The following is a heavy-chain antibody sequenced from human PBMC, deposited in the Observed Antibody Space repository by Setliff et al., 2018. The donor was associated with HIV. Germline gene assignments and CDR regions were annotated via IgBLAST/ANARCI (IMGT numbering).Heavy chain of an antibody. D-gene: IGHD2-8*01. CDR3: ARDQRYCTNALCPEALDV. CDR1: GDTFTSYD. Sequence: GASVKVSCKTSGDTFTSYDINWVRQAAGHGLEWMGWMTPYSGNTGYAQKFQGRVSMTRNTSISTAYMELSSLRSEDTAVYYCARDQRYCTNALCPEALDVWGKGTTVTVSS. CDR2: MTPYSGNT. J-gene: IGHJ6*04. V-gene: IGHV1-8*02.